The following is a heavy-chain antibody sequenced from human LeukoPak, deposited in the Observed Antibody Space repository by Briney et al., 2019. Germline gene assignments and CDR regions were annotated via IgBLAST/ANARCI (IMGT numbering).Heavy chain of an antibody. CDR2: IYPGDSDT. V-gene: IGHV5-51*01. CDR3: ARQTDSSGYYSRFDY. CDR1: GYNFATSW. J-gene: IGHJ4*02. Sequence: GESLKISCQGSGYNFATSWIGWVRQMPGKGLEWMGIIYPGDSDTRYSPSFQGQVTISADKSISTAYLQWSSLKASDTAMYYCARQTDSSGYYSRFDYWGQGTLVTVSS. D-gene: IGHD3-22*01.